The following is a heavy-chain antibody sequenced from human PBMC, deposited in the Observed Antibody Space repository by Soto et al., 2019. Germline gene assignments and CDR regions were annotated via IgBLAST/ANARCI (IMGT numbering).Heavy chain of an antibody. D-gene: IGHD3-9*01. J-gene: IGHJ5*02. CDR1: GFSLSTSGVG. CDR3: VHRGNTYHDIFTGYSKNYFDP. Sequence: QITLKESDPTLVKPTQTLTLTCSFSGFSLSTSGVGVGWIRQSPGKALEWLALIYWDDEKRYNPSLKSRLTIIKDNSKNQVVLVITKIDPVDTATYYCVHRGNTYHDIFTGYSKNYFDPWGQGTLVTVS. CDR2: IYWDDEK. V-gene: IGHV2-5*02.